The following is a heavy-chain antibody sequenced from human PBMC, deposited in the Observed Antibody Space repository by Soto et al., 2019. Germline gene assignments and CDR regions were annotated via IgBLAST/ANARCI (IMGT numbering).Heavy chain of an antibody. V-gene: IGHV3-23*01. CDR2: ISGSGSTT. Sequence: PGGSLRLSCAASGFSFITYGMTWVRQAPGKGLEWVSTISGSGSTTYYAESVKGRFAISRDNSKNTVYLQMNSLRAEDTAVYYCAREYTAWPLAYGLDVWGQGTTVTVSS. D-gene: IGHD2-2*02. J-gene: IGHJ6*02. CDR1: GFSFITYG. CDR3: AREYTAWPLAYGLDV.